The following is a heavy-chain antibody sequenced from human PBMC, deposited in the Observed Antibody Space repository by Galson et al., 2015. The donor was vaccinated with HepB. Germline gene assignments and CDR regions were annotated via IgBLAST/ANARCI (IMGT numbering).Heavy chain of an antibody. CDR3: ARDRVYGGNSAADY. J-gene: IGHJ4*02. CDR2: ISAYNGNT. CDR1: GYTFTGYG. D-gene: IGHD4-23*01. V-gene: IGHV1-18*01. Sequence: SVKVSCKASGYTFTGYGISWVRQAPGQGLEWMGWISAYNGNTNYAQKLQGRVTMTTDTSTSTAYMELSSLRSEDTAVYYCARDRVYGGNSAADYWGQGTLVTVSS.